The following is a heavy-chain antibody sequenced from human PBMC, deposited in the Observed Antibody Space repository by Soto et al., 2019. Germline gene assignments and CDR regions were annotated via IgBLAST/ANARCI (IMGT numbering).Heavy chain of an antibody. J-gene: IGHJ6*02. D-gene: IGHD3-9*01. Sequence: EVQLLESGGRLVQPGGSLRLSCAASGFTFSSYAINWVRQAPGKGLEWVSSISGSCGNTYDADSVKGRFSIPRYNSEKTLYLQMNILRAEYTAVYYCAKERYFDIVTGYVYYNYGMDVWGQGTTVTVSS. CDR3: AKERYFDIVTGYVYYNYGMDV. V-gene: IGHV3-23*01. CDR1: GFTFSSYA. CDR2: ISGSCGNT.